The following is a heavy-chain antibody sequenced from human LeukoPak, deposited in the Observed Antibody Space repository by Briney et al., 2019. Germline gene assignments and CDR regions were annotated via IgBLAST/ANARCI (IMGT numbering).Heavy chain of an antibody. CDR3: ARSSYSSSSSV. J-gene: IGHJ3*01. D-gene: IGHD6-6*01. Sequence: GGSLRLSCAVSGFTFSGFWMSWSRQAPGKGLEWVASINSDGSEGYYADVVKGRFTLSRDNAKNSLYLQINSLRAEDTAVYYCARSSYSSSSSVWGQGTMVTVSS. CDR1: GFTFSGFW. V-gene: IGHV3-7*03. CDR2: INSDGSEG.